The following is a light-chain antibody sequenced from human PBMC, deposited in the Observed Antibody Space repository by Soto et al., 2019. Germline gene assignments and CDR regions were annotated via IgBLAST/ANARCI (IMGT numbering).Light chain of an antibody. CDR1: QSVSST. CDR2: GAS. J-gene: IGKJ5*01. CDR3: QQYNIWPPIT. V-gene: IGKV3-15*01. Sequence: EIVLTQSPATLSVSPGETATLSCRASQSVSSTLAWYQQKPGQAPRLLIFGASTRATGISPRFSGSGSGTEFTLTISSLQSEDFAVYYCQQYNIWPPITFGQGTRLEIK.